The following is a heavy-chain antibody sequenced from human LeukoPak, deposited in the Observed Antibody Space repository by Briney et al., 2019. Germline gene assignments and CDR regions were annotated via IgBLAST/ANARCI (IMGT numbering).Heavy chain of an antibody. V-gene: IGHV4-31*03. Sequence: SETLSLTCTVSGGSISSGGYYWSWIRQHPGKGLEWIGYIYYSGSTYYNPSLKSRVTIPVDTSKNQFSLKLSSVTAADTAVYYCARVRAATASYFDYWGQGTLVTVSS. CDR1: GGSISSGGYY. D-gene: IGHD5-18*01. J-gene: IGHJ4*02. CDR3: ARVRAATASYFDY. CDR2: IYYSGST.